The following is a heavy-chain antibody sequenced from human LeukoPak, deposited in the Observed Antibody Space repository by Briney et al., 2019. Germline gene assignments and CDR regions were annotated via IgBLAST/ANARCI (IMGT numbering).Heavy chain of an antibody. CDR3: ARDRDSFDY. D-gene: IGHD2-15*01. CDR1: GFTFSDYY. J-gene: IGHJ4*02. V-gene: IGHV3-11*06. Sequence: GGSLRLSCAASGFTFSDYYMSWVRQAPGKGLEWVSYISSSSSYTNYADSVKDRFTISRDNAKNSLYLQMNSLRAEDTAVYYCARDRDSFDYWGQGTLVTVSS. CDR2: ISSSSSYT.